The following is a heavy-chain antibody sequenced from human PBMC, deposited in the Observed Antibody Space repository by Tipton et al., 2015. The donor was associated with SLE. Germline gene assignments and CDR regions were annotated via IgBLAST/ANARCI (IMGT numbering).Heavy chain of an antibody. CDR1: GGPITSSY. D-gene: IGHD6-19*01. CDR3: AASVVVAGVYFDH. V-gene: IGHV4-4*07. J-gene: IGHJ4*02. CDR2: IYPSGSA. Sequence: TLSLTCTVSGGPITSSYWSWIRQPAGMGLEWIGRIYPSGSANYNPSLKNRVTMSVDTSKNQFSLRLNSVTAADTAVYFCAASVVVAGVYFDHWGLGTLVTVSS.